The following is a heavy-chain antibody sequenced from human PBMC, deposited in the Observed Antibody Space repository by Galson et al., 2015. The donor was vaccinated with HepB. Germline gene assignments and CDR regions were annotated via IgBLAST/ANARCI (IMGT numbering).Heavy chain of an antibody. J-gene: IGHJ4*02. CDR3: SRYYCTSPSCYLDY. Sequence: SLRLSCAASGFTFSNYYMSWVRQAPGKGLEWVAKIGQHGSDIAYVDSVGGRFTVSRDNAYSSLYLQMNSLRAEDTAVYYCSRYYCTSPSCYLDYWGQGTLFTVAS. CDR2: IGQHGSDI. D-gene: IGHD2-2*01. CDR1: GFTFSNYY. V-gene: IGHV3-7*03.